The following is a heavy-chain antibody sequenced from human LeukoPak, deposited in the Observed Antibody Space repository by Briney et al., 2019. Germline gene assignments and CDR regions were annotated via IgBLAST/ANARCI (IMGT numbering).Heavy chain of an antibody. Sequence: SETLSLTCAVYGGSFSGYYWSWIRQPPGKGLEWIGEINHSGSTNYNPSLKSRVTISVDTSKNQFSLKLSSVTAADTAVYYCARGFFGVVTSFDYWGQGTLVTVSS. V-gene: IGHV4-34*01. J-gene: IGHJ4*02. CDR1: GGSFSGYY. CDR3: ARGFFGVVTSFDY. CDR2: INHSGST. D-gene: IGHD3-3*01.